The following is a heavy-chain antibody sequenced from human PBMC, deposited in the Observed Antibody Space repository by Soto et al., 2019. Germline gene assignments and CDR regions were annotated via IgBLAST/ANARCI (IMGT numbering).Heavy chain of an antibody. CDR2: IDPSAGST. V-gene: IGHV1-46*01. D-gene: IGHD1-1*01. CDR1: GYIFTSYY. J-gene: IGHJ4*02. Sequence: QVQLVQSGAEVKKPGASVKVSCKASGYIFTSYYMHWVRLAPGQGLERMGTIDPSAGSTTYAQNFQVRVTMTRDTSTSTVYLELNSLRSEDTAVYYCARSPVPTGTTLYYFDYWGQGTLVTVSS. CDR3: ARSPVPTGTTLYYFDY.